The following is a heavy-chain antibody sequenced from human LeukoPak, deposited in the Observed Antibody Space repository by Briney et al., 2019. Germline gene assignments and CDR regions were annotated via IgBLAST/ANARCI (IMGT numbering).Heavy chain of an antibody. J-gene: IGHJ4*02. V-gene: IGHV4-59*01. CDR3: ARAHCTNGICYSIDS. CDR1: GASISSYY. D-gene: IGHD2-8*01. CDR2: ISYSGST. Sequence: SEALSLTCTVSGASISSYYWTWIRRPPGKGLESIGYISYSGSTNYNSSLKSRVTISLDTSKNQFSLRLSSVTAADTAVYYCARAHCTNGICYSIDSWGQGTLVTVSS.